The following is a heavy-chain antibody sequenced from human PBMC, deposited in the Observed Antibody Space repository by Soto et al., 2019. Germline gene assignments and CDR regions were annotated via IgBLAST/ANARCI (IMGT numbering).Heavy chain of an antibody. J-gene: IGHJ4*02. CDR2: ISDDGSNK. CDR1: GFTFSSYG. V-gene: IGHV3-30*18. Sequence: QVQLVESGGGVVQPGRSLRLSCAASGFTFSSYGMHWVRQVPGKGLEWVAVISDDGSNKYYADSVKGRFTISRDNSKNTLYLQMNSLRDEDTAVYYCAKDHSGSYYYFDYWGQGTLVTVSS. CDR3: AKDHSGSYYYFDY. D-gene: IGHD1-26*01.